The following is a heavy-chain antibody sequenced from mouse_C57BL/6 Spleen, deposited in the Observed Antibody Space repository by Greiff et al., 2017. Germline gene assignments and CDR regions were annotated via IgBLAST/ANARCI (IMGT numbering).Heavy chain of an antibody. CDR3: ARSMISDGRCFDY. D-gene: IGHD2-4*01. V-gene: IGHV1-64*01. CDR1: GYTFTSYW. J-gene: IGHJ2*01. Sequence: QVQLQQPGAELVKPGASVKLSCKASGYTFTSYWMHWVKQRPGQGLEWIGMIHPNSGSTNYNEKFKSKATLTVDKSSSTAYMQLSSLTSEDSAVYYCARSMISDGRCFDYWGQGTTLTVSS. CDR2: IHPNSGST.